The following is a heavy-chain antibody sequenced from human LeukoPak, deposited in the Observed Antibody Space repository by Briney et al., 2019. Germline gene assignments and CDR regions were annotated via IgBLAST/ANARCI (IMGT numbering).Heavy chain of an antibody. CDR2: VYYTGTT. CDR1: GGSISGYY. D-gene: IGHD3-22*01. J-gene: IGHJ6*03. V-gene: IGHV4-59*08. CDR3: SRLTHSYYSDTSGYYPYYYMDV. Sequence: PSETLSLTCTVSGGSISGYYWSWIRQPPGKRLEWIAYVYYTGTTTYNPSLRSRVTISVDTSKNHFSLRLSSVTAADTAVYYCSRLTHSYYSDTSGYYPYYYMDVWGEGTTVAVSS.